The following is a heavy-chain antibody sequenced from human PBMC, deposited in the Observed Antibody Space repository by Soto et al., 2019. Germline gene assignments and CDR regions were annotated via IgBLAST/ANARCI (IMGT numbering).Heavy chain of an antibody. Sequence: GASVKVSCKDSGYTFTSYAMHWVRQAPGQRLEWMGWINAGNGNTQYAQKFPGRVTITTDTSASTAYMELSSLRSEDTAVYYCAMAACGMTSFDNDFAELMAARGRGTSFT. D-gene: IGHD3-3*01. CDR3: AMAACGMTSFDNDFAELMAA. V-gene: IGHV1-3*01. CDR2: INAGNGNT. CDR1: GYTFTSYA. J-gene: IGHJ6*03.